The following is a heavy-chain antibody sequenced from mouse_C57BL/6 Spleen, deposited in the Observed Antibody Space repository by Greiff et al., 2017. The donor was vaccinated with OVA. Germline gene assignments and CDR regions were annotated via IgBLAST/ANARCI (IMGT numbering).Heavy chain of an antibody. CDR2: IYPGDGDT. D-gene: IGHD2-3*01. CDR3: ARIGLYDGYYEAMDY. Sequence: VQLQQSGPELVKPGASVKISCKASGYAFSSSWMNWVKQRPGKGLEWIGRIYPGDGDTNYNGKFKGKATLTADKSSSTAYMQLSSLTSEDSAVYFCARIGLYDGYYEAMDYWGQGTSVTVSS. CDR1: GYAFSSSW. V-gene: IGHV1-82*01. J-gene: IGHJ4*01.